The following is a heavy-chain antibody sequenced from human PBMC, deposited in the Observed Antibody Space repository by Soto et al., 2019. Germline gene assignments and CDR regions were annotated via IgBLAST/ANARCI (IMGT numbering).Heavy chain of an antibody. Sequence: SVTLSLTCTVSGDSISSGGYYWSWIRQHPGKGLEWIGYIYYSGSTYYNPSLKSRVTISVDTSKNQFSLKLSSVTAADTAVYYCARDQDDSSGYIGYWGRGTPVTVSS. CDR3: ARDQDDSSGYIGY. CDR2: IYYSGST. V-gene: IGHV4-31*03. CDR1: GDSISSGGYY. J-gene: IGHJ4*02. D-gene: IGHD3-22*01.